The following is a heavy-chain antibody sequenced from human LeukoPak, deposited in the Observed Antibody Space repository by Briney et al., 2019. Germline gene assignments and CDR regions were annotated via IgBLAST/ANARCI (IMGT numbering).Heavy chain of an antibody. V-gene: IGHV1-2*02. CDR1: GYTFSADY. J-gene: IGHJ4*02. CDR3: ATSGDIVAFY. Sequence: ASVKVSCKASGYTFSADYVHWVRQAPGQGLEWMGWINPNSGGTNDAQKFQGRVTMTRDTSISTAYMELSRLRSDDTAVYYCATSGDIVAFYWGQGTLVTVSS. D-gene: IGHD5-12*01. CDR2: INPNSGGT.